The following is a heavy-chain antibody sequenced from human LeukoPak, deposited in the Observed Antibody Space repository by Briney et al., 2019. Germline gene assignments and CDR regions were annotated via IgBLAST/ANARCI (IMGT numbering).Heavy chain of an antibody. J-gene: IGHJ3*02. V-gene: IGHV1-18*01. CDR2: ISAYNGNK. Sequence: HGASVKVSCKASGGTFSSYAISWVRQAPGQGLDWMGWISAYNGNKVYAQELQGRVTMTTDTSTSTAYMELRSLRSDDTAVYYCARDRWSSSSSEGALDIWGQGTMVTVSS. CDR1: GGTFSSYA. D-gene: IGHD6-6*01. CDR3: ARDRWSSSSSEGALDI.